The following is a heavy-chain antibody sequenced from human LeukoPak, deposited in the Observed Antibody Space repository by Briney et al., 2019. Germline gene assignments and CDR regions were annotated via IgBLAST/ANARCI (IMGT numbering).Heavy chain of an antibody. CDR3: AKGRGRGSEIEFDY. Sequence: PGGSLRLSCAASGFXFSGYGMHWVRQAPGKGLEWVAGISYDGANKYYVDSVKGRFTISRDNSKNTLYLQMNSLRAEDTAVYYCAKGRGRGSEIEFDYWGQGILVTVSS. CDR2: ISYDGANK. V-gene: IGHV3-30*18. CDR1: GFXFSGYG. J-gene: IGHJ4*02. D-gene: IGHD1-1*01.